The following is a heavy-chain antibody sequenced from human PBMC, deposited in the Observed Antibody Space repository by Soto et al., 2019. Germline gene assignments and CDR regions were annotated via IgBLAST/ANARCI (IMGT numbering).Heavy chain of an antibody. CDR1: GYSFTDYH. J-gene: IGHJ6*02. CDR2: INPKSGGT. CDR3: AXGGLAVADYYYYYGMDV. D-gene: IGHD6-19*01. V-gene: IGHV1-2*04. Sequence: GAAVKVSCKASGYSFTDYHIHWVRQAPGQGLEWLGRINPKSGGTSTAQKFQGWVTMTTDTSISTASMELTSLRSDDTAVYYCAXGGLAVADYYYYYGMDVWGQGTTVTVSS.